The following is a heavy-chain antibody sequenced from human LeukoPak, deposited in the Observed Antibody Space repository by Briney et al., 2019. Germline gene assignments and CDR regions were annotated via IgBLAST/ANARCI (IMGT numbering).Heavy chain of an antibody. CDR2: IYTSGST. CDR3: ARGGYCGGDCYFYY. V-gene: IGHV4-61*02. CDR1: GGSISSGSYY. Sequence: SETLPLTCTVSGGSISSGSYYWSWIRQPAGKGLEWIGRIYTSGSTNSNPSLKSRVTISVDTSKNQFSLKLSSVTAADTAVYYCARGGYCGGDCYFYYWGQGTLVTVSS. D-gene: IGHD2-21*02. J-gene: IGHJ4*02.